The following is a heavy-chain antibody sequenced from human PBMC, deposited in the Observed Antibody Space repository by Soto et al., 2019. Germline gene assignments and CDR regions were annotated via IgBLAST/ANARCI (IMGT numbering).Heavy chain of an antibody. CDR3: AIQGRYCSGGTCYSMYYFDY. Sequence: GASLKISCEGSGYSFTDYWIGWVRQMPGKGLEWMGIIYPGDSDTRYNPSFQGQVTISADKSINTAYLQWNSLKASGTAMYYCAIQGRYCSGGTCYSMYYFDYWGQGTLVTVSS. CDR1: GYSFTDYW. V-gene: IGHV5-51*01. CDR2: IYPGDSDT. D-gene: IGHD2-15*01. J-gene: IGHJ4*02.